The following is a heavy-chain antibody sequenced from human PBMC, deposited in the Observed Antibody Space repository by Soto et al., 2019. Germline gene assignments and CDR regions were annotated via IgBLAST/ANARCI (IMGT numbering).Heavy chain of an antibody. CDR1: GYIFVNYG. V-gene: IGHV1-18*01. J-gene: IGHJ6*02. CDR2: ISPYTGDT. Sequence: QVQLVQSGDEMKKPGASVRVSCKASGYIFVNYGIAWVRQAPGQGLEWMGWISPYTGDTHSASKVQDRLTMTTDTSTSTSYMDLGGLTYDDTAVYYSAVVDNYVTPTTQDVWGQGTTVTVSS. CDR3: AVVDNYVTPTTQDV. D-gene: IGHD3-16*01.